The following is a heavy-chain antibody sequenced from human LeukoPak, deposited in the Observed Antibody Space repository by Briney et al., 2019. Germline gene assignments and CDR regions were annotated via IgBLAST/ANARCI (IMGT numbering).Heavy chain of an antibody. CDR1: GFAFDDYA. V-gene: IGHV3-9*01. Sequence: GGSLRLSCTASGFAFDDYAMHWVRQAPGKGLEWVSGVSWNSATIGYADSVKGRFTISRDNAKNSLYLQMNSLRAEDTALYYCARAQRGYSYGYSFDPWGQGTLVTVSS. CDR2: VSWNSATI. CDR3: ARAQRGYSYGYSFDP. D-gene: IGHD5-18*01. J-gene: IGHJ5*02.